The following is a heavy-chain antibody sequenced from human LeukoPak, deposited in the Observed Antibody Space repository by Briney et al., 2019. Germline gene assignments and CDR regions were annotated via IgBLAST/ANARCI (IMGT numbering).Heavy chain of an antibody. V-gene: IGHV4-38-2*01. CDR2: IYHSGNT. J-gene: IGHJ4*02. Sequence: SETLSLTCAVSGYAISSGNYWGWIRQPPGKGLEWIGSIYHSGNTFHNPSPKSRVTISVDTSKNQFSLNLSSVTAADTAVYYCARSLGEYYDSSGYLDYWGQGTLVTVSS. CDR1: GYAISSGNY. D-gene: IGHD3-22*01. CDR3: ARSLGEYYDSSGYLDY.